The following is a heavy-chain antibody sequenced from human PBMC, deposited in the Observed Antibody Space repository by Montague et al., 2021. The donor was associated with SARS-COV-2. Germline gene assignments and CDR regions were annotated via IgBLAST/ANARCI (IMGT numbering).Heavy chain of an antibody. Sequence: SLRLSCAASGFTFSSYAMTWVRQAQGKGMEWVTVIYSGGSGTYYXDSVKARFTISRDNSKNTLYLQMNSLKAEDTAVYYCAKDPFYDFWSGYYFDYWGQGTLVTVSS. CDR3: AKDPFYDFWSGYYFDY. CDR1: GFTFSSYA. D-gene: IGHD3-3*01. V-gene: IGHV3-23*03. J-gene: IGHJ4*02. CDR2: IYSGGSGT.